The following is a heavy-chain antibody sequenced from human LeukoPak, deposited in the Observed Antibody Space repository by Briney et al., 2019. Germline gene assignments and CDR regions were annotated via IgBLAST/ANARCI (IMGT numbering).Heavy chain of an antibody. CDR3: ARTPAFYHGAVADYYFDY. CDR1: GFTFSSYA. D-gene: IGHD6-19*01. J-gene: IGHJ4*02. V-gene: IGHV3-30-3*01. CDR2: ISYDGSNK. Sequence: GRSLRLSCAASGFTFSSYAMHWVRQAPGKGLEWVAVISYDGSNKYYADSVKGRFTISRDNSKNTLYLQMNSLKTEDTAVYYCARTPAFYHGAVADYYFDYWGQGTLVSISS.